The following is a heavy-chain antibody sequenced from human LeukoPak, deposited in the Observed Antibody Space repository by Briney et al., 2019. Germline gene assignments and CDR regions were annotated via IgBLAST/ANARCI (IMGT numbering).Heavy chain of an antibody. J-gene: IGHJ4*02. Sequence: PGGSLRLSCAASGFTFSSYGMHWVRQAPGKGLEWVAVISYDGSNKYYADSVKGRFTISRDNSKNTLYLQMNSLRAEDTAVYYCAKLFCSGGSCYSRSGDFDYWGQGTLVTVSS. D-gene: IGHD2-15*01. CDR3: AKLFCSGGSCYSRSGDFDY. CDR1: GFTFSSYG. V-gene: IGHV3-30*18. CDR2: ISYDGSNK.